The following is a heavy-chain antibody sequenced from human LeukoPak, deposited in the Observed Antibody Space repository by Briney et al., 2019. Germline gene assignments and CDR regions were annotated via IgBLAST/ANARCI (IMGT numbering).Heavy chain of an antibody. D-gene: IGHD3-9*01. CDR3: RSIPDDTYYYYGMDV. V-gene: IGHV4-39*01. CDR1: GGAISSSSYY. Sequence: SETLSLTCTVSGGAISSSSYYWGWIREPPGRGLEWSGRIYYSGSTYYNPSLKRRVTISVDTSKNQFSLKLSSVTAADTAVYYCRSIPDDTYYYYGMDVWGQGTTVTVSS. CDR2: IYYSGST. J-gene: IGHJ6*02.